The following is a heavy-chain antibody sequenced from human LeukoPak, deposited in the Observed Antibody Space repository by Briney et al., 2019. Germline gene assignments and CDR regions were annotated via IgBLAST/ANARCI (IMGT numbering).Heavy chain of an antibody. Sequence: PGGSLRLSCAASGFTLSSHSMNWVRQAPGKGLEWVSSISSSSSYIYYADSVKGRFTISRDNAKNSLFLQMNSLRAEDTAVYYCARERYSTIQNDALDIWGQGTMVTVSS. CDR1: GFTLSSHS. CDR3: ARERYSTIQNDALDI. J-gene: IGHJ3*02. D-gene: IGHD6-13*01. CDR2: ISSSSSYI. V-gene: IGHV3-21*01.